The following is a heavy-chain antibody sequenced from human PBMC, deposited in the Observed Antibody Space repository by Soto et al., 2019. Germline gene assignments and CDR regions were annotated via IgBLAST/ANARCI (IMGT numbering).Heavy chain of an antibody. J-gene: IGHJ6*02. Sequence: PSETLSLTCTVSGGSISSGGYYWSWIRQHPGKGLEWIGYIYYSGSTYYNPSLKSRVTISVDTSKNQFSLKLSSVTAADTAVYYCARLHGYCISTSCYGYYAMDVWGQGTTVTASS. V-gene: IGHV4-31*03. D-gene: IGHD2-2*01. CDR3: ARLHGYCISTSCYGYYAMDV. CDR2: IYYSGST. CDR1: GGSISSGGYY.